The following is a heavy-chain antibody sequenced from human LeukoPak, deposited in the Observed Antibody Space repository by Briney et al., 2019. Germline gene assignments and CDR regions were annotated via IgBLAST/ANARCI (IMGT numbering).Heavy chain of an antibody. J-gene: IGHJ6*02. CDR1: GYTLTELS. CDR2: FDPEDGET. V-gene: IGHV1-24*01. Sequence: ASVKVSCKVSGYTLTELSMHWVRQAPGKGLEWMGGFDPEDGETIYAQKFQGRVTMTEDTSTDTAYMELSSLRSEDTAVYYCATPGYSSSWYEKGFPNYYGMDVWGQGTTVTVSS. CDR3: ATPGYSSSWYEKGFPNYYGMDV. D-gene: IGHD6-13*01.